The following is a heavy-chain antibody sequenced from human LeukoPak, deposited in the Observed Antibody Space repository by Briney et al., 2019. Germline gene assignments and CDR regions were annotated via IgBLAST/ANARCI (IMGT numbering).Heavy chain of an antibody. V-gene: IGHV3-43*02. D-gene: IGHD6-13*01. Sequence: GGSLRLSCAASGFTFDDYAMHWVRQAPGKGLEWVSLISGDGGSTYYADSVKGRFTISRDNSKNSLYLQMNSLRTEDTALYYCAKDVGKSSSWYSYDYGMDVWGQGTTVTVSS. J-gene: IGHJ6*02. CDR3: AKDVGKSSSWYSYDYGMDV. CDR1: GFTFDDYA. CDR2: ISGDGGST.